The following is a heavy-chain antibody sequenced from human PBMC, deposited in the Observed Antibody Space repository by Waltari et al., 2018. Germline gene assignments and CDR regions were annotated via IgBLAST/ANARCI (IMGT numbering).Heavy chain of an antibody. CDR3: ARYLNWGLPRFDN. Sequence: EVQLAESGGAVVRPGGSLGLTWVASGFHFNDSGMSWVRRVPGKGLEWVSGITWNGGIISYSDSVKGRFTITRDNDKNSLSLQMTSLRVEDTALYYCARYLNWGLPRFDNWGQGTQVTVSS. V-gene: IGHV3-20*04. D-gene: IGHD3-16*01. CDR1: GFHFNDSG. CDR2: ITWNGGII. J-gene: IGHJ4*02.